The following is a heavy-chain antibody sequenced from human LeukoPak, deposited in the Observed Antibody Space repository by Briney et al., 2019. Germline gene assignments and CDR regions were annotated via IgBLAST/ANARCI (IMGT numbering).Heavy chain of an antibody. D-gene: IGHD1-14*01. Sequence: ASVKVSCKASGYTFTSYYMHWVRQAPGQGLEWMGIINPSGGSASYAQKFQGRVTMTRNTSISTAYMEVSSLTSEDTAVYYCARRGSSYYYYMDVWGKGTTVTVSS. CDR1: GYTFTSYY. CDR3: ARRGSSYYYYMDV. J-gene: IGHJ6*03. V-gene: IGHV1-46*01. CDR2: INPSGGSA.